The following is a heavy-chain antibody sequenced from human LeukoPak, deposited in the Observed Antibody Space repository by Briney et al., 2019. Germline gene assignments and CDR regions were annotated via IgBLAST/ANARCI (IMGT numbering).Heavy chain of an antibody. CDR2: INHSGST. V-gene: IGHV4-34*01. Sequence: SETLSLTCAVYGGSFSGYYWSWIRQPPGKGREWFGEINHSGSTNYNPSLKSRVTISVDTSKNQFSLKLSSVTAADTAVYYCARGLMGLTGTTYYYYYMDVWGKGTTVTVSS. CDR3: ARGLMGLTGTTYYYYYMDV. J-gene: IGHJ6*03. D-gene: IGHD1-7*01. CDR1: GGSFSGYY.